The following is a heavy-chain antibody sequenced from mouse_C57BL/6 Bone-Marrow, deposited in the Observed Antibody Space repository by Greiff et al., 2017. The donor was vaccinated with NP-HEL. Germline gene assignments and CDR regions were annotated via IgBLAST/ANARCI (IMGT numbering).Heavy chain of an antibody. D-gene: IGHD1-1*01. J-gene: IGHJ4*01. CDR1: GYAFSSSW. Sequence: QVQLKESGPELVKPGASVKISCKASGYAFSSSWMNWVKQRPGKGLEWIGRIYPGDGDTNYNGKFKGKATLTADKSSSTAYMQLSSLTSAVSAVYFCAIFDYFGSSYAMDYWGQGTSVTVSS. V-gene: IGHV1-82*01. CDR3: AIFDYFGSSYAMDY. CDR2: IYPGDGDT.